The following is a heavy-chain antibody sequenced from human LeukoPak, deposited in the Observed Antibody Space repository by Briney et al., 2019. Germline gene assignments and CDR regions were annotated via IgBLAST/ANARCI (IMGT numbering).Heavy chain of an antibody. J-gene: IGHJ4*02. Sequence: GGSLRLSCAASGFTFSSYGMHWVRQAPGKGLEWVAVISYDGSNKYYVDSVKGRFTISRDNSKNTLYLQMNSLRAEDTAVYYCARSEDYYGSGSYRHWGQGTLVTVSS. CDR2: ISYDGSNK. V-gene: IGHV3-30*03. D-gene: IGHD3-10*01. CDR1: GFTFSSYG. CDR3: ARSEDYYGSGSYRH.